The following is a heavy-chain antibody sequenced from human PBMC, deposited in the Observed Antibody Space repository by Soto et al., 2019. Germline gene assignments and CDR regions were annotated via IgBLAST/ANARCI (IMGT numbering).Heavy chain of an antibody. V-gene: IGHV1-8*01. CDR2: MNPNSGNT. D-gene: IGHD6-19*01. CDR3: ARGYSRGGVPGEYFQH. J-gene: IGHJ1*01. CDR1: GYTFTSYD. Sequence: ASVKVSCKASGYTFTSYDINWVRQATGQGLEWMGWMNPNSGNTGYAQKFQGRVTMTRNTSISTAYMELSSLRSEDTAVYYCARGYSRGGVPGEYFQHWGQGTLVTVSS.